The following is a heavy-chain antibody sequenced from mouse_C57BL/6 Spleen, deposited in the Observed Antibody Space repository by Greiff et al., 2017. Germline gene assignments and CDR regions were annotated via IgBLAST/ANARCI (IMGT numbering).Heavy chain of an antibody. CDR1: GFTFSDYG. D-gene: IGHD2-4*01. Sequence: EVKLEESGGGLVKPGGSLKLSCAASGFTFSDYGMHWVRQAPEKGLEWVAYISSGSSTIYYADTGKGRFTISRDNAKNTLFLQMTSLRSEDTAMYYCARRRITTGYYYAMDYWGQGTSVTVSS. V-gene: IGHV5-17*01. J-gene: IGHJ4*01. CDR3: ARRRITTGYYYAMDY. CDR2: ISSGSSTI.